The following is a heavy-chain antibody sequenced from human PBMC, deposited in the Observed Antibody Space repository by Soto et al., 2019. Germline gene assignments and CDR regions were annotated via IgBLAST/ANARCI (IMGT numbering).Heavy chain of an antibody. Sequence: QVQLVQSGAEVKKPGASVKVSCKASGYTFTSDDINGVRQATGQGLEWRGWMNPNIGNIGYAQKFQGRVTMTRNTSIRTAYMELSSLRSDDTAVYSFARENTSDCMDVCGQVTLVTVS. CDR1: GYTFTSDD. CDR3: ARENTSDCMDV. V-gene: IGHV1-8*01. J-gene: IGHJ6*02. D-gene: IGHD2-2*02. CDR2: MNPNIGNI.